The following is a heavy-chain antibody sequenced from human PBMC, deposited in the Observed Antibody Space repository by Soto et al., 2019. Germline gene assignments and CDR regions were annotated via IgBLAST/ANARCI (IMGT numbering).Heavy chain of an antibody. V-gene: IGHV1-69*01. D-gene: IGHD5-12*01. Sequence: QVQLLQSGAEVKKPGSSVKVSCKASGGTFSSYAISWVRQAPGQGLEWMGGIIPIFGTANYAQKFQGRVTSTEDESTSTAYMELSSLRSEDTAVYYCAGRVFSGYDSIYYYGMDVWGQGTTVTVSS. CDR3: AGRVFSGYDSIYYYGMDV. J-gene: IGHJ6*02. CDR1: GGTFSSYA. CDR2: IIPIFGTA.